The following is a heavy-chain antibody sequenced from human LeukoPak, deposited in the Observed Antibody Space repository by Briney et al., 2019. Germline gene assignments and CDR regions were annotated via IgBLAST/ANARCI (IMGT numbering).Heavy chain of an antibody. J-gene: IGHJ4*02. V-gene: IGHV4-39*01. CDR2: LYYSGST. D-gene: IGHD2-15*01. CDR1: GGSISSSTVY. Sequence: SETLSLTCTVSGGSISSSTVYWGWIRQPPGKGLEWIGSLYYSGSTYYNPSLKSRVTISVDTSKNQFSLKLSSVTAADTAVYYCARHLSPGYCSGGSCSQFDYWGQGTLVTVSS. CDR3: ARHLSPGYCSGGSCSQFDY.